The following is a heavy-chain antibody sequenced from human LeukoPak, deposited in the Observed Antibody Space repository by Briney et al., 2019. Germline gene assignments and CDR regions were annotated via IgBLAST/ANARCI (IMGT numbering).Heavy chain of an antibody. CDR1: GFTFSSYW. J-gene: IGHJ4*02. D-gene: IGHD6-6*01. CDR2: IKQDGTEK. V-gene: IGHV3-7*04. Sequence: GGSLRLSCAASGFTFSSYWMSWVRQATGEGLEWVANIKQDGTEKYYMDSVKGRFSISRDNAKNSLYLQMNDLRAEDTAVYYCARDVRPDYWGQGTLVTVST. CDR3: ARDVRPDY.